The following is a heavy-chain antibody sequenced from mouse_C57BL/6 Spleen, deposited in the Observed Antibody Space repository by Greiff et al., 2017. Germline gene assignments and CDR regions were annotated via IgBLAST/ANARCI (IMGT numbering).Heavy chain of an antibody. D-gene: IGHD1-1*01. J-gene: IGHJ1*03. CDR2: ISYSGST. Sequence: VQLQESGPGMVKPSQSLSLTCTVTGYSITSGYDWHWIRHFPGNKLEWMGYISYSGSTNYNPSLKSRISITHDTSKNHFFLKLNSVTTEDTATYYCARQGGSSYYWYFDVWGTGTTVTVSS. V-gene: IGHV3-1*01. CDR3: ARQGGSSYYWYFDV. CDR1: GYSITSGYD.